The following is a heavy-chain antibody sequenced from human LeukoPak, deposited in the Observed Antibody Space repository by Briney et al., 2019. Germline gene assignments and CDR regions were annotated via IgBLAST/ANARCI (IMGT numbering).Heavy chain of an antibody. V-gene: IGHV3-21*01. Sequence: KPGGSLRLSCAASGFIFSNYWMSWVRQAPGKGLEWVSSISSSSSYIYYADSVKGRFTISRDNAKNSLYLQMNSLRAEDTAVYYCVRSPLFYSSGSTFDYWGQGTLVTVSS. CDR3: VRSPLFYSSGSTFDY. CDR1: GFIFSNYW. CDR2: ISSSSSYI. J-gene: IGHJ4*02. D-gene: IGHD6-19*01.